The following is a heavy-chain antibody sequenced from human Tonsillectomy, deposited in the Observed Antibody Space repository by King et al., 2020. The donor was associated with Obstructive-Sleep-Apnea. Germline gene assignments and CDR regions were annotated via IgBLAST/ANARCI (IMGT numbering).Heavy chain of an antibody. J-gene: IGHJ4*02. CDR3: AQGGSGNYLYYFDY. V-gene: IGHV3-23*04. CDR2: ISGSGGST. D-gene: IGHD1-26*01. CDR1: GFTFSIYG. Sequence: VQLVESGGGLVQPGGSLRLSCAGSGFTFSIYGMNWGRQVPGKGLEGGSGISGSGGSTYYADSVKGRLTLSRDYSKNMMYLQMNNLRAEDTAVYYCAQGGSGNYLYYFDYWGRGTLVTVSS.